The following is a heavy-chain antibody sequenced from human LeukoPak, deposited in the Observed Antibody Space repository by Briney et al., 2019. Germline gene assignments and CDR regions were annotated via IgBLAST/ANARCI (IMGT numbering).Heavy chain of an antibody. CDR1: GYTFTSYG. CDR3: ARDRLYYGSGDH. D-gene: IGHD3-10*01. J-gene: IGHJ4*02. CDR2: ISAYNGNT. Sequence: ASVKVSCKASGYTFTSYGISWVRQAPGQGLEWMGWISAYNGNTNYSQKLQGRVTMTTDTSTSTAYMELRSLRSDDTAVYYCARDRLYYGSGDHWGQGTLVTVSS. V-gene: IGHV1-18*04.